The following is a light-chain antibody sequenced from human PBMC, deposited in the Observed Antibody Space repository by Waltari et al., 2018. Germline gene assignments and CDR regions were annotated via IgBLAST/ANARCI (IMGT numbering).Light chain of an antibody. V-gene: IGKV3-15*01. CDR1: QSVSSD. CDR2: GAA. CDR3: QQYNDWPKIT. Sequence: EIVMTQSPATLSVSPGERATLSCRASQSVSSDLAWYHEKPGQAPRLLFYGAATRAPGIPARFSGSGSGTDFTLSISSLQSEDVALYYCQQYNDWPKITFGQGTRLEIK. J-gene: IGKJ5*01.